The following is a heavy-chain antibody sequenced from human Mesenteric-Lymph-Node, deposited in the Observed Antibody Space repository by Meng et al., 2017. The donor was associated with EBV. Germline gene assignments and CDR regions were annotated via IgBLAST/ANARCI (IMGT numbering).Heavy chain of an antibody. CDR1: GFTFSSYS. J-gene: IGHJ4*02. Sequence: DVPMVGVGGGLVQPGGSLRLSCAVSGFTFSSYSMNWVRQAPGKGLEWVSSISTTSSYIYYADSVKGRFTISRDNAKNLLYLQMNSLKTEDTAVYYCSRQGPGSPYWGQGTLVTVSS. CDR2: ISTTSSYI. V-gene: IGHV3-21*01. D-gene: IGHD3-10*01. CDR3: SRQGPGSPY.